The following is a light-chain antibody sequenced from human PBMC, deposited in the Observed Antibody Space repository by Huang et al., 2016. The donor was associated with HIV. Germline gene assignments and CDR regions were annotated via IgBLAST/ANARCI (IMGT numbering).Light chain of an antibody. CDR3: QKYHTAPFT. V-gene: IGKV1-27*01. J-gene: IGKJ3*01. CDR1: QGISNY. CDR2: AAS. Sequence: DIQMTQSPSSLSASVGDRVTITCRASQGISNYLAWYQQKPGKVPKLLIYAASTFNSGVPSRFIGSGSGTDFTLTISSLQPEDVATYYCQKYHTAPFTFGPGTKVDIK.